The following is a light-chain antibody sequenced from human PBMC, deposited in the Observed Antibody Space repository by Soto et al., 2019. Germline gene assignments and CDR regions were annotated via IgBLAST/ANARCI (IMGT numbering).Light chain of an antibody. CDR3: SSYSSSSTRV. CDR2: DVS. V-gene: IGLV2-14*01. J-gene: IGLJ1*01. Sequence: QSVLTQPASVSGSPGQPITISCTGTSSAVGGYNYVSWYQQHPGKAPKLMIYDVSNRPSGVSNRFSGSKSGNTASLTISGLQAEDEADYYCSSYSSSSTRVFGTGTKVTVL. CDR1: SSAVGGYNY.